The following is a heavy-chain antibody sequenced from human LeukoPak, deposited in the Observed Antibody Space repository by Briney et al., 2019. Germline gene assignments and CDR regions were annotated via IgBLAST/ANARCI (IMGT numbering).Heavy chain of an antibody. CDR3: ARGPSCTSASCYVIGALDI. V-gene: IGHV3-23*01. CDR2: ISASANST. CDR1: GFTFDIYA. D-gene: IGHD2-2*01. Sequence: GGSLRLSCAASGFTFDIYAMTWVRQAPGKGPDWVSGISASANSTYYAVSVKGRFIISRDNSKNTLYLQMNSLRVDDMAVYYCARGPSCTSASCYVIGALDIWGLGTTVTVSS. J-gene: IGHJ3*02.